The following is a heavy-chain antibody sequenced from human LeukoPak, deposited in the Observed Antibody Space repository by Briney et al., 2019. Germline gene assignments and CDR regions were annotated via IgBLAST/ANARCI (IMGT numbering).Heavy chain of an antibody. CDR2: IKQDGSEK. CDR3: AKDVRFRIVGATPDY. V-gene: IGHV3-7*03. CDR1: GFTFSSYW. J-gene: IGHJ4*02. D-gene: IGHD1-26*01. Sequence: PGGSLRLSCAASGFTFSSYWMSWVRQAPGKGLEWVANIKQDGSEKYYVDSVKGRFTISRDNAKNSLYLQMNSLRAEDTAVYYCAKDVRFRIVGATPDYWGQGTLVTVSS.